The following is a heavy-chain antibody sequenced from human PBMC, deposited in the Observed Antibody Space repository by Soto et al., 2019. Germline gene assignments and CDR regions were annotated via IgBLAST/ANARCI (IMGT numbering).Heavy chain of an antibody. D-gene: IGHD6-19*01. V-gene: IGHV4-31*03. CDR2: IHNNGST. J-gene: IGHJ4*02. CDR3: ARTGKWLPYDY. CDR1: VGSINSGGYY. Sequence: SETLSLTCTVSVGSINSGGYYWTWIRQYPGKVLEWIGCIHNNGSTYYTPSLKSRLTIXXXXSXNXFXLXXTSVTXADTAVYYCARTGKWLPYDYWGQGTLVTVSS.